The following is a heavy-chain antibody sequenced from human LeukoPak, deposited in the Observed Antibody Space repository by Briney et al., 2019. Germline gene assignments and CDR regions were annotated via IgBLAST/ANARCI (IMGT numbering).Heavy chain of an antibody. Sequence: SVKVSCKASGGTFSSYAISWVRQAPGQGLEWMGGIIPIFGTANYAQKFQGRATITADESTSTAYMELSSLRSEDTAVYYCARLSSIAAPSYYYYGMDVWGQGTTVTVSS. CDR1: GGTFSSYA. V-gene: IGHV1-69*13. CDR3: ARLSSIAAPSYYYYGMDV. CDR2: IIPIFGTA. J-gene: IGHJ6*02. D-gene: IGHD6-6*01.